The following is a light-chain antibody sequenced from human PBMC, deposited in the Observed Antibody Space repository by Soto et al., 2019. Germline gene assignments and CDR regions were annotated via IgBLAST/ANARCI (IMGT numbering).Light chain of an antibody. J-gene: IGKJ5*01. CDR3: QQYNMSPPEIT. V-gene: IGKV3-20*01. Sequence: EIVLTQSPATLSLSPGERATLSCRASQSVSSSYLAWYQQKPGQSPRLLIYGGSNRATAIPDRFSVSGSGADFTLTISRLEPEDFAVYYCQQYNMSPPEITLGQGTRLEIK. CDR2: GGS. CDR1: QSVSSSY.